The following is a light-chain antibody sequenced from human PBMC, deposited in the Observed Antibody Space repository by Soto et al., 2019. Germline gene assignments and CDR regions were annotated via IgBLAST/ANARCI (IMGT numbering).Light chain of an antibody. V-gene: IGKV3-15*01. CDR2: GAS. J-gene: IGKJ4*01. CDR1: QSISTN. Sequence: EIVMTQSPATLSVSPGERATLPCRARQSISTNIAWSQQKPGQAPRLLIYGASTRATGTPARFSGSGSGTEFTLTINSLQTEDFAVYYCQQYHDWPPLTFGGGTKVEI. CDR3: QQYHDWPPLT.